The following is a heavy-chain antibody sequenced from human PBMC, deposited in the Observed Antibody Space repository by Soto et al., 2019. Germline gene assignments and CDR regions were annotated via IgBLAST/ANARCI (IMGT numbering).Heavy chain of an antibody. CDR3: ARGSYHYDFWSGYYSG. V-gene: IGHV4-30-4*01. J-gene: IGHJ4*02. CDR1: GGSISSGDYY. CDR2: IYYSGST. Sequence: SETLSLTCTVSGGSISSGDYYWSWIRQPPGKGLEWIGYIYYSGSTYYHPSLKSRVTIPVDTSKNQFSLKLSSVTAADTAVYYCARGSYHYDFWSGYYSGWGQGTLVTVSS. D-gene: IGHD3-3*01.